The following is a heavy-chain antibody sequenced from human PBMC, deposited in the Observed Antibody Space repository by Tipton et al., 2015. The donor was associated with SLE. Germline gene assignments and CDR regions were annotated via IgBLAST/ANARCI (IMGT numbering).Heavy chain of an antibody. CDR2: ISSTGSHT. CDR3: TRERGYESYYFDY. CDR1: GFTFGDYY. J-gene: IGHJ4*02. V-gene: IGHV3-11*01. Sequence: SLRLSCKASGFTFGDYYMSWIRRAPGKGLEWISYISSTGSHTYYADSVKGRFTISRDNTQKSLYLQMNSLRVEDTAVYYCTRERGYESYYFDYWGQGALVTVSS. D-gene: IGHD5-12*01.